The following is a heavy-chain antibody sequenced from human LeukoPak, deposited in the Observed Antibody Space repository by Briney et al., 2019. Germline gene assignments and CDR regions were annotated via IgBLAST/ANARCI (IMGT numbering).Heavy chain of an antibody. Sequence: GGSLRLSCPASGFTFRSLGMHWVRQAPGKGLEWVAFVENDGTTKYYADSVKGRFSISRDNSKNTLFLQMNNLRTDDTSMYHCVTDLHGINWYVYWGQGTLVTVSS. CDR1: GFTFRSLG. J-gene: IGHJ4*02. CDR3: VTDLHGINWYVY. CDR2: VENDGTTK. V-gene: IGHV3-30*02. D-gene: IGHD3-16*01.